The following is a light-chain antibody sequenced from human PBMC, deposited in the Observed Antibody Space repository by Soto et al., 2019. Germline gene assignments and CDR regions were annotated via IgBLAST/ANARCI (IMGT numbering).Light chain of an antibody. J-gene: IGKJ2*01. CDR3: QQRSNWPSYT. Sequence: EIVLTQSPATLSLSPGERATLSCRASQSVSSYLAWYQQKPGQAPRLLIYDSSNRATGSPARFSGSGSGTDFHLTISSLEPEDFAVYYCQQRSNWPSYTFGQGTKLEIK. CDR2: DSS. CDR1: QSVSSY. V-gene: IGKV3-11*01.